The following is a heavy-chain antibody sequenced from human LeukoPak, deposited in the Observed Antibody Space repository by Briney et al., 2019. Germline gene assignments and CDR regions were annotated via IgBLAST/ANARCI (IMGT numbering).Heavy chain of an antibody. D-gene: IGHD2-15*01. CDR3: ARDRIYCSGGSCYHDLYYFDY. J-gene: IGHJ4*02. CDR2: INPNSGGT. Sequence: GASVKVSCKASGYTFTGYYIHWVRQAPGQGLEWMGWINPNSGGTNYAQKFQGRVTMTRDTPIRTAYMELSRLRSDDTAMYYCARDRIYCSGGSCYHDLYYFDYWGQGTLVTVSS. V-gene: IGHV1-2*02. CDR1: GYTFTGYY.